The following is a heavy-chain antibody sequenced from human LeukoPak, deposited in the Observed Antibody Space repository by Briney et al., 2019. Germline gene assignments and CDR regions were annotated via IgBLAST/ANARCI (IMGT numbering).Heavy chain of an antibody. CDR3: ARDHTKSPLWFGELIHYYYGMDV. CDR2: INTNTGNP. V-gene: IGHV7-4-1*02. CDR1: GYTFTSYA. Sequence: ASVNVSCKASGYTFTSYAMNWVRQAPGQGLEWMGWINTNTGNPTYAQGFTGRFVFSLDTSVSTAYLQISSLKAEDTAVYYCARDHTKSPLWFGELIHYYYGMDVWGQGTTVTVSS. D-gene: IGHD3-10*01. J-gene: IGHJ6*02.